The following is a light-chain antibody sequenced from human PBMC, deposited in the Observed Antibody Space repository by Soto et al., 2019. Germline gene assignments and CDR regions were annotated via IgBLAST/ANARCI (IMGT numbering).Light chain of an antibody. CDR1: SGDVGAYNY. J-gene: IGLJ2*01. CDR2: DVS. V-gene: IGLV2-14*03. Sequence: QSALTQPASMSGSPGQSITISCTGTSGDVGAYNYVSWYQQHPGKAPKLMIYDVSNRLSGVSNRFSGSKSGNTASLTISGLQAEDEADYYCSSFTSSTTLIFGGGTKLTVL. CDR3: SSFTSSTTLI.